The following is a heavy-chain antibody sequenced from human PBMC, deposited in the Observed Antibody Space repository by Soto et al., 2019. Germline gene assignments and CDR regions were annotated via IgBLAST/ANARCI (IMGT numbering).Heavy chain of an antibody. D-gene: IGHD1-1*01. V-gene: IGHV3-21*01. CDR1: GFTFSSYS. J-gene: IGHJ3*02. CDR2: ISSSSSYI. Sequence: KTGGSLRLSCAASGFTFSSYSMNWVRQAPGKGLEWVSSISSSSSYIYYADSVKGRFTISRDNAKNSLYLQMNSLRAEDTAVYYCARETDRVRDAFDIWGQGTMVTVSS. CDR3: ARETDRVRDAFDI.